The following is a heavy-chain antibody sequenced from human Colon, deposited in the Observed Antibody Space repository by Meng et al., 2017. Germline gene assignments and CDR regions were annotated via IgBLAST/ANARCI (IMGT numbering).Heavy chain of an antibody. CDR2: INHSGST. D-gene: IGHD1-26*01. J-gene: IGHJ1*01. V-gene: IGHV4-34*01. Sequence: GAGRVNVSRALARTRTVYGGSVSGYYWSWLRQPPGKGLEWIGEINHSGSTNYNPSLKSRVTISVDTSKNQFSLKLSSVTAADTAVYYCARGRYRYSGSYSKGAEYFQHWGQGTLVTVSS. CDR3: ARGRYRYSGSYSKGAEYFQH. CDR1: GGSVSGYY.